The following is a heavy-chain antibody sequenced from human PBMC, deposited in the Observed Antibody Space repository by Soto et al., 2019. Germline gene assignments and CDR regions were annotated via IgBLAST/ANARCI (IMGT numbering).Heavy chain of an antibody. J-gene: IGHJ6*02. CDR1: GYTFTSYD. CDR3: ARGKWELLSGTYYYYGMDV. V-gene: IGHV1-8*01. Sequence: ASVKVSCKDSGYTFTSYDINWVRQATGQGLEWMGWMNPNSGNTGYAQKFQGRVTMTRNTSISTAYMELSSLRSEDTAVYYCARGKWELLSGTYYYYGMDVWGQGTTVTVSS. CDR2: MNPNSGNT. D-gene: IGHD1-26*01.